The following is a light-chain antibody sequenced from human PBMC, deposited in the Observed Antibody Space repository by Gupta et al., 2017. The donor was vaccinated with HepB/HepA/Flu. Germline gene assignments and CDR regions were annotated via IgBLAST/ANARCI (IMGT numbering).Light chain of an antibody. J-gene: IGLJ3*02. CDR2: NYD. CDR3: AAWDDSLNGVV. V-gene: IGLV1-44*01. CDR1: SSNIGTKT. Sequence: SVLTQPPSASGTPGQRVTITCSGSSSNIGTKTVPWYQQFPGTAPKLLIYNYDQRPSGVPDRFSGSKSGTSASLAISGLQSDDEADYYCAAWDDSLNGVVFGGGTKLTVL.